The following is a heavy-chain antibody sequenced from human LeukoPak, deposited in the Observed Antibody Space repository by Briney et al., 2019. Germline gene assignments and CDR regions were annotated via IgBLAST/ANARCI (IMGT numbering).Heavy chain of an antibody. CDR3: ARDGPSIAADFDC. Sequence: GGSLRLSCAASGFTFSSYEMNWVRQAPGKGLEWVSYISSSGSTIYYADSVKGRFTISRDNAKNSLYLQMNSLRAEDSAVYYCARDGPSIAADFDCWGQGTLVTVSS. CDR1: GFTFSSYE. J-gene: IGHJ4*02. V-gene: IGHV3-48*03. CDR2: ISSSGSTI. D-gene: IGHD6-6*01.